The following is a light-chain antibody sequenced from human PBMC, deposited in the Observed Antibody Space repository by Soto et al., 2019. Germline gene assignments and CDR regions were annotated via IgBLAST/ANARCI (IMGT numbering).Light chain of an antibody. CDR2: DVT. CDR1: SSDVGGFNY. J-gene: IGLJ1*01. Sequence: QSALTQPASVSGSPGQSITISCTGTSSDVGGFNYVSWYQQHPGKAPKLMIYDVTNRPSGVSYRFPGSKSGNTASLTISGLQAEDEADYYCNSYTSSSTYVFGTG. V-gene: IGLV2-14*03. CDR3: NSYTSSSTYV.